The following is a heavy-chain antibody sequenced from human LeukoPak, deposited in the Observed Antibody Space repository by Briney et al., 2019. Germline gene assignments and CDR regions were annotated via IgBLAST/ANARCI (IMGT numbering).Heavy chain of an antibody. CDR3: ARHGGRAAAGWGDNWFDP. D-gene: IGHD6-13*01. CDR2: IYYSGST. J-gene: IGHJ5*02. Sequence: SETLSLTCAVSGGSISSGGYSWSWIRQPPGKGLEWIGYIYYSGSTYYNPSLKSRVTISVDTSKKQFSLKLSSVTAADTAVYYCARHGGRAAAGWGDNWFDPWGQGTLVTVSS. V-gene: IGHV4-30-2*01. CDR1: GGSISSGGYS.